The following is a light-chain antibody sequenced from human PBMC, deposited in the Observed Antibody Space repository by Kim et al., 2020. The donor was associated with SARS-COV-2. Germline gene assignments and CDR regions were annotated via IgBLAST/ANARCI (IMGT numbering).Light chain of an antibody. J-gene: IGLJ3*02. V-gene: IGLV3-9*01. CDR2: ADN. CDR1: NIRSKN. Sequence: SYELTQPLSVSVALGQTATITCEANNIRSKNVQWYQQRPGQAPVLVIYADNKRPSGIPERFSGSNSGNTATLTVSRAQAGGEADYYCQVWDSSNGVFGGGTQLTVL. CDR3: QVWDSSNGV.